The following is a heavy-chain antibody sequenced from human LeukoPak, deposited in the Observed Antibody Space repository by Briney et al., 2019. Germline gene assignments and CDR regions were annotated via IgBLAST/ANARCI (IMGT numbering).Heavy chain of an antibody. CDR1: GFSFSGYV. CDR2: ISQNGDNT. D-gene: IGHD3-10*01. J-gene: IGHJ4*02. V-gene: IGHV3-64D*06. Sequence: GGSLRLSCSVSGFSFSGYVLHWVRQAPGKGLESVSGISQNGDNTYYADSVKGRFTISKDNSENTLYLQMNSLRPEDTAVYYCMNPNHYGSGRWGQGTLVTVSS. CDR3: MNPNHYGSGR.